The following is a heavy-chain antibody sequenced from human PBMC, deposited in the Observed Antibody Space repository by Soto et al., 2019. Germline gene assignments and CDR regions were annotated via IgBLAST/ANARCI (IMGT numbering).Heavy chain of an antibody. Sequence: EVQLVESGGGLVKPGGSLRLSCAASGFTFSNAWMNWVRQAPGKGLEWVGRIKIKTDGGTTDYAAPVKGRFTISRDDSKNTLYLQMNSLKTEDTAVYYCTTFLAAPGAFDIWGQGTMVTVSS. CDR2: IKIKTDGGTT. V-gene: IGHV3-15*07. CDR3: TTFLAAPGAFDI. CDR1: GFTFSNAW. D-gene: IGHD2-15*01. J-gene: IGHJ3*02.